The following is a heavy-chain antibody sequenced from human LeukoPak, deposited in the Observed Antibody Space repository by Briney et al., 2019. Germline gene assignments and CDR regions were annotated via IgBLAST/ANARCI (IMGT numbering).Heavy chain of an antibody. CDR1: GFTFSDYY. CDR2: ISSSGSTI. D-gene: IGHD6-13*01. V-gene: IGHV3-11*01. CDR3: ASRAAASDAFDI. J-gene: IGHJ3*02. Sequence: GGSLRLSCAASGFTFSDYYMSWIRQAPGKGLEWVSYISSSGSTIYYADSVKGRFTISRDNAKNSLYLQMNSLRAEDTAVYYCASRAAASDAFDIWGQGTMVTVSS.